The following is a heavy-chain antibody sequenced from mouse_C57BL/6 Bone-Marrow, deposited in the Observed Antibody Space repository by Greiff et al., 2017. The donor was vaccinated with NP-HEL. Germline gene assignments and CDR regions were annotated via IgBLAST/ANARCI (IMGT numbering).Heavy chain of an antibody. CDR2: IYPGDGDT. CDR1: GYSFSSSW. D-gene: IGHD2-12*01. Sequence: VQRVESGPELVKPGASVKISCKASGYSFSSSWMNWVKQRPGKGLEWIGRIYPGDGDTNYNGKFKGKATLTADKSSSTAYMQLSSLTSEDSAVYFCARLRRFAYWGQGTLVTVSA. J-gene: IGHJ3*01. V-gene: IGHV1-82*01. CDR3: ARLRRFAY.